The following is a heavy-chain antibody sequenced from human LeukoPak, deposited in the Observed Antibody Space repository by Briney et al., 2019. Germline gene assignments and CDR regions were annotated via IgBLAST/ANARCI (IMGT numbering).Heavy chain of an antibody. D-gene: IGHD3-10*01. CDR1: GASISSYY. V-gene: IGHV4-4*07. CDR2: GSTSGST. Sequence: SETLSLTCTVSGASISSYYWSWIRQPAGKGLEWIGRGSTSGSTNYNPSLKSRVTMSVETSKNQFSLKLSSVTAADTAVYYCARDSYFGSGNYYIDYWGQGTLVTVSS. CDR3: ARDSYFGSGNYYIDY. J-gene: IGHJ4*02.